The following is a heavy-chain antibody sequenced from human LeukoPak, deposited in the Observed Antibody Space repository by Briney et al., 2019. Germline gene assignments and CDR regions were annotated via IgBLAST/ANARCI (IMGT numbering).Heavy chain of an antibody. CDR1: GYTFTSYD. CDR3: AREYDILTGYYPGWFDP. V-gene: IGHV1-8*01. J-gene: IGHJ5*02. D-gene: IGHD3-9*01. CDR2: MNPNSGNT. Sequence: ASVKVSCKASGYTFTSYDINWVRQATGQGLEWMGWMNPNSGNTGYAQKFQGRVTMTRNTSISTAYMELSSLRSEDTAVYYCAREYDILTGYYPGWFDPWGQGTLVTVSS.